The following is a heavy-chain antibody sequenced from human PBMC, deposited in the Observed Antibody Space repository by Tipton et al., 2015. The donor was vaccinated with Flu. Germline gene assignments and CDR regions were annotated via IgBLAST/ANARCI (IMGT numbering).Heavy chain of an antibody. Sequence: TLSLTCTVSGGSISSYYWSWIRQPPGKGLEWIGYIYYSGSTNYNPSLKSRVTISVDTSKNQFSLKLSSVTAADTAVYYCARERRYCSSTSCQSTFDYWGQGPLVTVSS. CDR2: IYYSGST. J-gene: IGHJ4*02. CDR3: ARERRYCSSTSCQSTFDY. V-gene: IGHV4-59*01. CDR1: GGSISSYY. D-gene: IGHD2-2*01.